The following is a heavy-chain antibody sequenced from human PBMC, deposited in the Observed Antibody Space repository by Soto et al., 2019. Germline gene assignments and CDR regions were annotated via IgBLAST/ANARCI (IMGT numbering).Heavy chain of an antibody. CDR1: GYTFTSYG. D-gene: IGHD6-19*01. Sequence: ASVKVSCKASGYTFTSYGISWVRQAPGQGLEWMGWISAYNGNTNYAQKLQGRVTMTTDTSTSTAYMELRSLRSDDTAVYYCARDPQGDSSGWIIDYWGQGTLVTVSS. CDR3: ARDPQGDSSGWIIDY. J-gene: IGHJ4*02. V-gene: IGHV1-18*01. CDR2: ISAYNGNT.